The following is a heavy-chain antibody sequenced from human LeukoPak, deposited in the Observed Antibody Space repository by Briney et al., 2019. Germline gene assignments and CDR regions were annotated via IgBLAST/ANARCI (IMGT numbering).Heavy chain of an antibody. J-gene: IGHJ4*02. D-gene: IGHD3-3*01. CDR1: GFTFSSYS. CDR2: INTDGSST. V-gene: IGHV3-74*01. CDR3: ARGPDYDPFDY. Sequence: PGGSLRLSCAASGFTFSSYSMNWVRQAPGKGLVWVSRINTDGSSTSYADSVKGRFTISRDNAKNTLYLQMNSLRAEDTAVYYCARGPDYDPFDYWGQGTLVTVSS.